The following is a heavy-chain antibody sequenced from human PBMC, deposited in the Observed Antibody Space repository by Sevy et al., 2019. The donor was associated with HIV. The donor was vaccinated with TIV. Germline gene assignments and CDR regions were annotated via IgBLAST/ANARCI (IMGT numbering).Heavy chain of an antibody. CDR1: GFSFDSYG. V-gene: IGHV3-23*01. D-gene: IGHD3-22*01. Sequence: GGSLRLSCAVSGFSFDSYGMTWVRQAPGKGLEWVSGISGSGTRTYYADSVKGRFSISRDNSKNRLYLQINSLRSEDTDIYYCAKGGGGHYDPDEIGYYFYYYNMDVWGKGTTVTVSS. CDR2: ISGSGTRT. J-gene: IGHJ6*03. CDR3: AKGGGGHYDPDEIGYYFYYYNMDV.